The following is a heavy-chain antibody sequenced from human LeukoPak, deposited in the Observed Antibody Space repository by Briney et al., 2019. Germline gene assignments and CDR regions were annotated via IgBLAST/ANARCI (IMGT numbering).Heavy chain of an antibody. CDR2: INHSGST. J-gene: IGHJ4*02. V-gene: IGHV4-34*01. CDR1: GGSFSGYY. CDR3: AGGRRRSGSYYDY. D-gene: IGHD1-26*01. Sequence: PSETLSLTCAVYGGSFSGYYWSWIRQPPGKGLEWIGEINHSGSTNYNPSLKSRVTISVDTSKNQFSLKLSSVTAADTAVYYCAGGRRRSGSYYDYWGQGALVTVSS.